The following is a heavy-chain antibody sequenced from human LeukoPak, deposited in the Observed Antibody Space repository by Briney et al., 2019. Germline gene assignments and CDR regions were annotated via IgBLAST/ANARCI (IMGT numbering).Heavy chain of an antibody. D-gene: IGHD3-22*01. CDR3: ARGYYYDTDHPYYYYMDV. J-gene: IGHJ6*03. V-gene: IGHV4-59*08. CDR1: GGSISSYY. CDR2: IYYSGST. Sequence: PWETLSLTCTVSGGSISSYYWSWIRQPPGKGLEWIGYIYYSGSTNYNPSLKSRVTISVDTSKNQFSLKLSSVTAADTAVYYCARGYYYDTDHPYYYYMDVWGKGTTVTVSS.